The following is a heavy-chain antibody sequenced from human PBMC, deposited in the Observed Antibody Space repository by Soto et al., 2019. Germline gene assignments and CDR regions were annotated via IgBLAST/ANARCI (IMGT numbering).Heavy chain of an antibody. CDR2: IIPALGTT. D-gene: IGHD4-17*01. CDR3: ARPDFGDYWYFDL. J-gene: IGHJ2*01. V-gene: IGHV1-69*08. Sequence: QDQLVQSGAEVKNPGSSVKVSCKAFGGPFSSHTFSWVRQAPGQGLEWMGRIIPALGTTTYAQKFQGRVTITADESVTTVYMELNSIRTEDTAVYYCARPDFGDYWYFDLWGRGTLVTVSS. CDR1: GGPFSSHT.